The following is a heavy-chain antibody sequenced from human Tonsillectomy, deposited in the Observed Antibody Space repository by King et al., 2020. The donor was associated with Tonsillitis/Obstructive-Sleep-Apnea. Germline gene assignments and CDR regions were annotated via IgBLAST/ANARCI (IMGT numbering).Heavy chain of an antibody. CDR2: IHTSGST. CDR3: ARDYSSGYGLDV. J-gene: IGHJ6*02. V-gene: IGHV4-4*07. D-gene: IGHD6-19*01. Sequence: QLQESGPGLVKPSETLSLTCTVSGGSISSYYWNWIRQPAGKRLEWIGRIHTSGSTNYNPSLKSRVTMSVDTSKNRVSLRLNSVTAADPAVYYCARDYSSGYGLDVWGQGTTVTVSS. CDR1: GGSISSYY.